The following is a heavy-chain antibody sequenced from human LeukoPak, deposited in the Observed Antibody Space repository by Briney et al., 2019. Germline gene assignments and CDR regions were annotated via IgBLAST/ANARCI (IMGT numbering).Heavy chain of an antibody. J-gene: IGHJ4*02. V-gene: IGHV3-30*04. Sequence: PGGSLRLSCAASGFTFSSYAIHWVRQAPGKGLEWVAVISFDGTDASYADSVKGRFTISRDNSKNTLYLQMNSLRADDTAVYYCAKSPPAYSSSWYGDLDYWGQGTLVTVSS. CDR1: GFTFSSYA. CDR2: ISFDGTDA. CDR3: AKSPPAYSSSWYGDLDY. D-gene: IGHD6-13*01.